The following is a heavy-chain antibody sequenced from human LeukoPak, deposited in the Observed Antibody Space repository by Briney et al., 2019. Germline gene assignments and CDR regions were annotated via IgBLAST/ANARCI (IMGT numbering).Heavy chain of an antibody. CDR1: GGSISSGTYY. D-gene: IGHD6-19*01. Sequence: TSETLSLTCTVSGGSISSGTYYWSWIRQPAGKGLEWIGRIYPSGSPIYKPSLKSRVSISIDTSKSQVSLMLSSVTAADTAVYYCARSIAVAGTGIDYWGQGTLVTVSS. J-gene: IGHJ4*02. CDR2: IYPSGSP. CDR3: ARSIAVAGTGIDY. V-gene: IGHV4-61*02.